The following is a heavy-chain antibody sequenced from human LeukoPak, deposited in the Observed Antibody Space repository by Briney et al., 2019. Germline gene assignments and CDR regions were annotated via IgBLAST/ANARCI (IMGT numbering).Heavy chain of an antibody. J-gene: IGHJ4*02. CDR1: GYTLTSYY. Sequence: ASVKVSCKASGYTLTSYYMHWVRQAPGQGLEWMGIINPSGGSTSYAQEFQGRVAMTRDTSTSTVYMELSSLRSEDTAVYYCAREDDSSGYFDYWGQGTLVTVSS. D-gene: IGHD3-22*01. CDR2: INPSGGST. V-gene: IGHV1-46*01. CDR3: AREDDSSGYFDY.